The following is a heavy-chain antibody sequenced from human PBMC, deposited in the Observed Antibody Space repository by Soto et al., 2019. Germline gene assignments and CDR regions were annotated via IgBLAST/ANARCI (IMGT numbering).Heavy chain of an antibody. CDR2: IIPIFGTA. Sequence: SVKVSCKASGGTFSIYAISWVRQAPGQGLEWMGGIIPIFGTANYAQKFQGRVTITADESTSTAYMELSSLRSEDTAVYYCARIDYDSSGYYYAWFDPWGQGTLVTVSS. CDR1: GGTFSIYA. CDR3: ARIDYDSSGYYYAWFDP. J-gene: IGHJ5*02. V-gene: IGHV1-69*13. D-gene: IGHD3-22*01.